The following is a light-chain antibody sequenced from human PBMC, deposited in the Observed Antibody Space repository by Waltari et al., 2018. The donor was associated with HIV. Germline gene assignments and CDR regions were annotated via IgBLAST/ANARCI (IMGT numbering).Light chain of an antibody. V-gene: IGLV2-8*01. J-gene: IGLJ1*01. CDR1: SSDVGGYNY. CDR3: SSYAGSNTFV. Sequence: QSALTQPPSASGSPGQSATISCTGTSSDVGGYNYVSWYQQHPDKAPKLMIYEVTKRPSGVPERFSGSKSGNTASLTISGLQAEDEADYSGSSYAGSNTFVFGTGTKVTVL. CDR2: EVT.